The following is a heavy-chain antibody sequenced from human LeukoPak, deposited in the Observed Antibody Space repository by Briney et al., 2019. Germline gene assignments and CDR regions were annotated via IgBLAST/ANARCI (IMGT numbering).Heavy chain of an antibody. D-gene: IGHD5-24*01. Sequence: GGSLRLSCAASGFTFSSYTMTWVRQAPGKGLKWVSAISGSGGAAYYADSLKGRFIISRDNSKNTLYLQMNSLRAEDTAVYSCAKGTEDGYDYWGQGTLVTVSS. CDR1: GFTFSSYT. V-gene: IGHV3-23*01. J-gene: IGHJ4*02. CDR2: ISGSGGAA. CDR3: AKGTEDGYDY.